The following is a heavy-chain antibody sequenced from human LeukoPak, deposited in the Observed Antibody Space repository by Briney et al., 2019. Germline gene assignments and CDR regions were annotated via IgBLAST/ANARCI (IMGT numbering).Heavy chain of an antibody. CDR3: ATHRGNFYNGHFES. V-gene: IGHV3-33*01. CDR1: GFTLSGFG. J-gene: IGHJ4*02. CDR2: LFSEGITQ. Sequence: PGGSLRLSCAASGFTLSGFGMHWVRQAPGKGLEWVAILFSEGITQYYADSVRGRFTVSRDTFKNTLYLQMNNVRAEDTAMYYCATHRGNFYNGHFESWGQGTLITVSS. D-gene: IGHD1-14*01.